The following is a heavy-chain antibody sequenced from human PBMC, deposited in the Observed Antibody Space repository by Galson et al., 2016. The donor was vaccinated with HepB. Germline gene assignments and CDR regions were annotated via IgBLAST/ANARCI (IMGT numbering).Heavy chain of an antibody. CDR3: ARHECRGSDCFSAYDF. Sequence: SGAEVKKPGESLKISCKGSGYRFANYWIGWVRQMPGKGLESMGIVYPGNSEIRYSPSLQGQVTISADKSITTVYLQWNSLEASDSAIYYCARHECRGSDCFSAYDFWGQGTVVTVSS. J-gene: IGHJ3*01. D-gene: IGHD2-21*02. V-gene: IGHV5-51*01. CDR2: VYPGNSEI. CDR1: GYRFANYW.